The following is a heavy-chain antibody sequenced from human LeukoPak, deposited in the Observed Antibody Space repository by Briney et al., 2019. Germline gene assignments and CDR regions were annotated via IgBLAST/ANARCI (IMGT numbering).Heavy chain of an antibody. D-gene: IGHD3-16*01. CDR1: GFTFSSYA. CDR2: ISGSGGST. CDR3: ARGEKMITFGGVIDY. Sequence: QPGGSLRLSCAASGFTFSSYAMSWVRQAPGKGLEWVSAISGSGGSTYYADSVKGRFTISRDNSKNTLYLQMNSLRAEDTAVYYCARGEKMITFGGVIDYWGQGTLVTVSS. V-gene: IGHV3-23*01. J-gene: IGHJ4*02.